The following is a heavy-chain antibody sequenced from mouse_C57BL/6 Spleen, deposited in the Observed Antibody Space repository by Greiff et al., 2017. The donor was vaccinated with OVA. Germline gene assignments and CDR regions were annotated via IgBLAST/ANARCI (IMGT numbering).Heavy chain of an antibody. CDR3: TRGGYYGSSDWYFDV. CDR1: GFTFSSYA. Sequence: EVHLVESGEGLVKPGGSLKLSCAASGFTFSSYAMSWVRQTPEKRLEWVAYISSGGDYIYYADTVKGRFTISRDNARNTLYLQMSSLKSEDTAMYYCTRGGYYGSSDWYFDVWGTGTTVTVSS. V-gene: IGHV5-9-1*02. CDR2: ISSGGDYI. D-gene: IGHD1-1*01. J-gene: IGHJ1*03.